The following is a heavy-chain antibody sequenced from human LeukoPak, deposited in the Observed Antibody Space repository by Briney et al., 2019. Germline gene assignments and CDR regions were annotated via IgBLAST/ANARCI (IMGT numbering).Heavy chain of an antibody. CDR3: ARAGARKNWFDP. J-gene: IGHJ5*02. Sequence: SETLSLTCAVYGGSFSGYYWSWIRQPPGKGLEWIGEINHSGSTNYNPSLKSRVTISVDTSKNRFSLKLSSVTAADTAVYYCARAGARKNWFDPWGQGTLVTVSS. CDR2: INHSGST. V-gene: IGHV4-34*01. CDR1: GGSFSGYY.